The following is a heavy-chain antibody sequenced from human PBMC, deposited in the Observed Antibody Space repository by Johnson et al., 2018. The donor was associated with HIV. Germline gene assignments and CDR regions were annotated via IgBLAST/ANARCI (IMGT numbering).Heavy chain of an antibody. CDR3: ASPPDAFYI. CDR1: GFTVSSNY. J-gene: IGHJ3*02. CDR2: ISSSGNTI. Sequence: VQLVESGGGLIQPGGSLRLSCAASGFTVSSNYMSWVRQAPGKGLEWVSYISSSGNTIYYADSVKGRFTISRDNAKNSLYLQMNSLRAEDTAVYYCASPPDAFYIWRQGTMVTVSS. V-gene: IGHV3-11*04.